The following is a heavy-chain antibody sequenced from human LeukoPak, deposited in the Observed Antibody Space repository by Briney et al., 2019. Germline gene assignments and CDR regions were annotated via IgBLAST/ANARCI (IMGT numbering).Heavy chain of an antibody. Sequence: GGSLRLSCAASGFTFSSYGMSWVRQAPGKGLEWVSAISGSGGSTYYADSVKGRFTISRDNSKNTLYLQMNSLRAEDTAVYYCAKGGGYSYYYYYYMDVWGKGTTVTISS. CDR2: ISGSGGST. CDR1: GFTFSSYG. V-gene: IGHV3-23*01. J-gene: IGHJ6*03. D-gene: IGHD2-21*01. CDR3: AKGGGYSYYYYYYMDV.